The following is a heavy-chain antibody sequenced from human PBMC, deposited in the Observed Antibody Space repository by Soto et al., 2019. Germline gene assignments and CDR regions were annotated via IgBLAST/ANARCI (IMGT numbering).Heavy chain of an antibody. Sequence: GGSLRLSCAASGFTFSSYAMSWVRQAPGKGLEWVSAISGSGGSTYYADSVKGRFTISRDNSKNTLYLQMNSLRAEDTAVYYCAKDRACCSGDCYSSYFDYWGQGTLVTVSS. CDR3: AKDRACCSGDCYSSYFDY. CDR2: ISGSGGST. CDR1: GFTFSSYA. D-gene: IGHD2-21*02. V-gene: IGHV3-23*01. J-gene: IGHJ4*02.